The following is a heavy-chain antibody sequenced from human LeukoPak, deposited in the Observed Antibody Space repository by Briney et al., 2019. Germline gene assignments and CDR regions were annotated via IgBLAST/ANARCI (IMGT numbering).Heavy chain of an antibody. CDR1: GDIFSSKSAA. J-gene: IGHJ4*02. CDR2: TYYRSKWYN. V-gene: IGHV6-1*01. CDR3: AIEVAGTYFFDC. Sequence: SQTLSLTCALSGDIFSSKSAAWNWIRQSRSRGREGLVRTYYRSKWYNDYAVSVKNRININPDTSKNQFSLQLNSVTPEDTAVYYCAIEVAGTYFFDCWGQGTLVTVSS. D-gene: IGHD6-19*01.